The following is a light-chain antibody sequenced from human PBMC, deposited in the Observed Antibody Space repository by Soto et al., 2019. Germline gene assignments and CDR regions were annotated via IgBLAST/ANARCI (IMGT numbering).Light chain of an antibody. CDR2: EAS. V-gene: IGKV3-11*01. J-gene: IGKJ4*01. Sequence: EIVLTQSPGTLSLSPGERATLSCRASQSVSNNYLAWYQQKPGQAPRLLIYEASNRATGIPARFSGSGSGADFTLTISSLEPEDFALYYCQQHINWPLTFGGGTKV. CDR1: QSVSNNY. CDR3: QQHINWPLT.